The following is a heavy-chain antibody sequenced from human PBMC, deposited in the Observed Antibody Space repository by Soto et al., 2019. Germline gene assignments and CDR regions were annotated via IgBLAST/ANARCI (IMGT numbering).Heavy chain of an antibody. CDR1: GDTFSTYS. Sequence: QVQLVQSGAEVKKPGSSVKVSCKVSGDTFSTYSISWVRQAPGQGLEWLGGIIPILGTPSYAQRFQDRVTITADKSTSTAYMELSSLRSEGTAVYYCARERSRYDRSGYYRPDYWGQGTLVTVSS. V-gene: IGHV1-69*06. CDR2: IIPILGTP. J-gene: IGHJ4*02. D-gene: IGHD3-22*01. CDR3: ARERSRYDRSGYYRPDY.